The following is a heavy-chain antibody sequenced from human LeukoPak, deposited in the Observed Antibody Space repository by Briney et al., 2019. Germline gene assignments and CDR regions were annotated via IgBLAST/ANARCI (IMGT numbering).Heavy chain of an antibody. J-gene: IGHJ4*02. CDR2: ISSSSTYT. V-gene: IGHV3-21*01. CDR3: ARQQQQLWYD. CDR1: GFTFSGYS. D-gene: IGHD5-18*01. Sequence: PGGSLRLSCAASGFTFSGYSMNWVRQAPGKGLQWVSSISSSSTYTYYADSLQGRFTISRDNAKNSLYLQMNSLRAEDTAVYFCARQQQQLWYDWGQGTLVTVSS.